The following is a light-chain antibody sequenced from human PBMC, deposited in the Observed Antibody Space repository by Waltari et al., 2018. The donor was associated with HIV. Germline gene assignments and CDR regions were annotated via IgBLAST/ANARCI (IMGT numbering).Light chain of an antibody. CDR2: KVC. CDR1: ENLVHSDGYTF. CDR3: MQGSHWPYT. Sequence: DIVMTQSPLSLPVTLGQPAAISCRSSENLVHSDGYTFFNWFHQSPGQPPRRLIYKVCLRDSGVPDRISGSGSATEFTLKISRVEAEDVGIYYCMQGSHWPYTFGQGTKLEI. V-gene: IGKV2-30*02. J-gene: IGKJ2*01.